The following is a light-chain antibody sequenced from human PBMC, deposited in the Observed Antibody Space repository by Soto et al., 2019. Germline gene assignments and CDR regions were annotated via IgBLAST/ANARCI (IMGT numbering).Light chain of an antibody. Sequence: VIPQTPATLSVSPGERVTLSCMSSQSVADNLAWFQQKPGQGPRLLIYGASTRATGIPARFSGSGSETDFTLTISSLRSEDSAVYHCQQYNNWPITFGQGTRLEI. J-gene: IGKJ5*01. CDR3: QQYNNWPIT. CDR1: QSVADN. V-gene: IGKV3-15*01. CDR2: GAS.